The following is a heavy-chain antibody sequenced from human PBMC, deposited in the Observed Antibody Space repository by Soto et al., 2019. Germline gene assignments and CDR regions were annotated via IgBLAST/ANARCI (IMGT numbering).Heavy chain of an antibody. Sequence: SETLSLTCTVSGGSISSYYWSWIRQPPGKGLEWIGYIYYSGSTNYNPSLKSRVTISVDTSKNQFSLKLSSVTAADTAVYYCARDPWGDSRYFDYWGQGTLVTVSS. V-gene: IGHV4-59*01. CDR1: GGSISSYY. D-gene: IGHD2-21*01. CDR3: ARDPWGDSRYFDY. J-gene: IGHJ4*02. CDR2: IYYSGST.